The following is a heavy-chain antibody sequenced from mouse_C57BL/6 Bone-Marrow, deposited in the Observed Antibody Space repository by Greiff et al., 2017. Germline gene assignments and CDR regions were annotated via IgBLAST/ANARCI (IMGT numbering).Heavy chain of an antibody. CDR1: GYTFTSYW. CDR2: IDPSDSYT. D-gene: IGHD2-2*01. Sequence: QVQLQQPGAELVKPGASVKLSCKASGYTFTSYWMQWVKQRPGQGLEWIGEIDPSDSYTNYNQKFKGKATLTVDTSSSTAYMQRSSLTSEDSAVYYCARRSMVTTCDYWGQGTTLTVSS. CDR3: ARRSMVTTCDY. J-gene: IGHJ2*01. V-gene: IGHV1-50*01.